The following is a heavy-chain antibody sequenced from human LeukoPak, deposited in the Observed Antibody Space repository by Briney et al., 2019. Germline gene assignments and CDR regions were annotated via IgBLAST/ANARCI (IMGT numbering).Heavy chain of an antibody. CDR1: GFTVSSNY. J-gene: IGHJ5*02. V-gene: IGHV3-66*02. D-gene: IGHD2-15*01. CDR3: ARESDRITNWFDP. CDR2: IYSGGST. Sequence: GGSLRLSCAASGFTVSSNYMSWVRQAPGKGLEWVSVIYSGGSTYYADSVKGRFTISRDNSKNTLYLQMNSLRAEDTAVYYCARESDRITNWFDPWGQGTLVTVSS.